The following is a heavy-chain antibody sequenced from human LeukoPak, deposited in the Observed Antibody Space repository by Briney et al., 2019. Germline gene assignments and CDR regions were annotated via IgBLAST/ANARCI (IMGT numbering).Heavy chain of an antibody. CDR1: GFTFSSYA. V-gene: IGHV3-30-3*01. CDR3: VRGYTDWDY. D-gene: IGHD3-9*01. J-gene: IGHJ4*02. CDR2: ISYDGSNK. Sequence: GRSLRLSCAASGFTFSSYAMHWVRQAPGKGLEWVAVISYDGSNKYYADSVKYRFTISRDNCKSTLYLQMKSLRAEDTAVYYCVRGYTDWDYWLQGTLVTVCS.